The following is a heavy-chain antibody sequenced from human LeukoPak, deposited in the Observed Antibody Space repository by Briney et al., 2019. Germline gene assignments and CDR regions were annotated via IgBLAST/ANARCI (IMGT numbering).Heavy chain of an antibody. CDR3: AAHFGSTSFSTYDY. J-gene: IGHJ4*02. D-gene: IGHD3-10*01. CDR1: GFTFSSYA. V-gene: IGHV3-23*01. Sequence: PGGSLRLSCAASGFTFSSYAMSWVRQAPGKGLEWVSTISGSGGTTFYVDSVKGRFTISRDNSKNTLYLQMDSLRVEDTAVYNCAAHFGSTSFSTYDYWGQGTLVTVSS. CDR2: ISGSGGTT.